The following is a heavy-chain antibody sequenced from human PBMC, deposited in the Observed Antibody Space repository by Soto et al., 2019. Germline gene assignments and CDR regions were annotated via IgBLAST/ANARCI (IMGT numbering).Heavy chain of an antibody. V-gene: IGHV1-2*02. CDR2: INPNSGAT. Sequence: SVKVSCKASEYTFTGYYLHWVRQAPGQGLEWMGWINPNSGATTYAQKFQGRVAMTRDTSISTAYMELSSLRSEDTAVYYCARERRSSSHFDYWGQGTLVTGSS. CDR3: ARERRSSSHFDY. D-gene: IGHD6-6*01. J-gene: IGHJ4*02. CDR1: EYTFTGYY.